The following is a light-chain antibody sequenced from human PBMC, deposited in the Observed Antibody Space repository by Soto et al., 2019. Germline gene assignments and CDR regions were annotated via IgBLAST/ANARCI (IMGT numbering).Light chain of an antibody. V-gene: IGKV1-5*03. CDR3: QQYHSYWT. J-gene: IGKJ1*01. CDR2: KAS. Sequence: DIQMTQPPSTLSASVGDRVTITCRASQSISSWLAWYQQKPGKAPKLLIYKASSLDSGVPSRFRGSGSGTEFTLTISSLQPDDFASYYCQQYHSYWTFGQGTKVEIK. CDR1: QSISSW.